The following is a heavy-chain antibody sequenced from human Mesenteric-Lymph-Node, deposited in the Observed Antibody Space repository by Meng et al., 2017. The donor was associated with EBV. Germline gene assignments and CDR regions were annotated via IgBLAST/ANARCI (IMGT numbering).Heavy chain of an antibody. D-gene: IGHD2-8*02. CDR3: ARRPTGIDY. Sequence: QARLRLGGPVLLTPPNHLSLTCAVNGGSLSGACRNRPRQPPGKGLEWIGEIIHGGSPSYNPSLKSRVTISIDTSKNQLSLMLSSVTAAETAVYYCARRPTGIDYWGQGTLVTVSS. CDR2: IIHGGSP. J-gene: IGHJ4*02. CDR1: GGSLSGAC. V-gene: IGHV4-34*02.